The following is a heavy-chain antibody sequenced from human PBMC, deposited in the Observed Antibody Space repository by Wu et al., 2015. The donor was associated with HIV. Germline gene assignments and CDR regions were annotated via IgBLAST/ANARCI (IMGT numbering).Heavy chain of an antibody. CDR2: VNPATGET. V-gene: IGHV1-8*02. J-gene: IGHJ5*02. Sequence: QVQLVQSGPELRRPGASVKVSCKTSGYTFTNHHITWVRQATGLGLEWVGWVNPATGETDCAQKFQGRVTITRDTSIDTTYMELSRLRSDDTAVYYCASATGTYAWFDPWGQGTLVTVSS. D-gene: IGHD1-7*01. CDR3: ASATGTYAWFDP. CDR1: GYTFTNHH.